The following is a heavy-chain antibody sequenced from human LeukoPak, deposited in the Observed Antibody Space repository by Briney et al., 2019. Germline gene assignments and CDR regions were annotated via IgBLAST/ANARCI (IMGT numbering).Heavy chain of an antibody. CDR2: INHSGST. CDR3: ARDLSRSDPLITMIRGIPADYYYGLDV. CDR1: GGSFSGYY. V-gene: IGHV4-34*01. Sequence: PSETLSLTCAVYGGSFSGYYWSWIRQPPGKGLEWIGEINHSGSTNYNPSLKSRVTISVDTSKNQFSLKLSSVTAADTAVYYCARDLSRSDPLITMIRGIPADYYYGLDVWGQGTTVTVSS. D-gene: IGHD3-10*01. J-gene: IGHJ6*02.